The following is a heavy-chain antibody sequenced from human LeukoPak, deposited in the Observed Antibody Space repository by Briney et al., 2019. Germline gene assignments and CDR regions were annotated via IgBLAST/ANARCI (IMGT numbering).Heavy chain of an antibody. CDR3: AKRGVVIRVILVGFHKEAYYFDS. CDR2: ISGRGGGT. J-gene: IGHJ4*02. CDR1: GITLSNYG. D-gene: IGHD3-22*01. V-gene: IGHV3-23*01. Sequence: AGGSLRLSCAVSGITLSNYGMSWVRQAPGKGLEWVAGISGRGGGTNYADSVKGRFTISRDNPKNTLYLQMNSLRAEDTAVYFCAKRGVVIRVILVGFHKEAYYFDSWGQGALVTVSS.